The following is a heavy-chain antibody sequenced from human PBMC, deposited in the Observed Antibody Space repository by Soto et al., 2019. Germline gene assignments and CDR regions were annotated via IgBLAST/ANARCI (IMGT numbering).Heavy chain of an antibody. D-gene: IGHD1-26*01. V-gene: IGHV1-3*01. CDR3: VRAYYRRGWFDP. J-gene: IGHJ5*02. Sequence: QVQLVQSGAEVKKPGASVKVSCKASGYTFTSYAMHWVRQAPGQRLEWMGWINAGNGNTKYSQKFQGRVTITRDTSASTAYMELSSLRSEDTAVYYCVRAYYRRGWFDPWGQGTLVTVSS. CDR2: INAGNGNT. CDR1: GYTFTSYA.